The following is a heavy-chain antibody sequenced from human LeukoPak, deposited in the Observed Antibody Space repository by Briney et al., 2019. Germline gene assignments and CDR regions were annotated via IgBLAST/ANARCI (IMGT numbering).Heavy chain of an antibody. CDR3: VRGTTVTTMGWLDH. CDR1: GFRFDDYA. Sequence: GGSLRLSCAASGFRFDDYAMHWVRQGPGKGLEWVSGISSTSGTMDYADSVKGRFTISRDNAKNSLYLQMSSLRAEGTAFYYCVRGTTVTTMGWLDHWGQGTLVTVSS. V-gene: IGHV3-9*01. CDR2: ISSTSGTM. D-gene: IGHD4-17*01. J-gene: IGHJ5*02.